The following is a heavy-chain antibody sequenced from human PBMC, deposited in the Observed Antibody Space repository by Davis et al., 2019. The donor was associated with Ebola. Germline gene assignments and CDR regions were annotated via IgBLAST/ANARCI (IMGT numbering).Heavy chain of an antibody. J-gene: IGHJ5*02. CDR3: ARDITLRGPFDP. CDR1: GFSFSRYW. Sequence: GESLKISCAASGFSFSRYWMHWVRQAPGKGLVWVSRIKSDGSTKSYADSVKGRFTISRDNAKNTLFLQMNSLRAEDTAVYYCARDITLRGPFDPWGQGTLVTVSS. CDR2: IKSDGSTK. V-gene: IGHV3-74*01. D-gene: IGHD3-10*01.